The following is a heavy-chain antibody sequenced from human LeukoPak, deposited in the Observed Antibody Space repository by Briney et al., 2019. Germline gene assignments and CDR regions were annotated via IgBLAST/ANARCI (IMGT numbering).Heavy chain of an antibody. Sequence: GGSLRLSCAASGFTFSSYAMSWVRQAPGKGLEWVSAISGRGGSTYYADSVKGRFTISRDNSKNTLYLQMNSLRAEDTAVYYCAKDRPTYYYDSSGYHGNGAFVIWGQGTMVTVSS. V-gene: IGHV3-23*01. CDR1: GFTFSSYA. J-gene: IGHJ3*02. CDR2: ISGRGGST. CDR3: AKDRPTYYYDSSGYHGNGAFVI. D-gene: IGHD3-22*01.